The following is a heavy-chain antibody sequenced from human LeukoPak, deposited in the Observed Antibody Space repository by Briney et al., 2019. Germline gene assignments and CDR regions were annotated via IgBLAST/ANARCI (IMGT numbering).Heavy chain of an antibody. CDR2: ISYDGSNK. CDR3: ARGPHEAYYDILTGYYTGIDY. Sequence: GGSLRPSCAASGFTFGSYGMHWVRQAPGKGPERVAVISYDGSNKYYADSVKGRFTISRDNSKNTLYLQMNSLRAEDTAVYYCARGPHEAYYDILTGYYTGIDYWGQGTLVTVSS. J-gene: IGHJ4*02. CDR1: GFTFGSYG. V-gene: IGHV3-30*03. D-gene: IGHD3-9*01.